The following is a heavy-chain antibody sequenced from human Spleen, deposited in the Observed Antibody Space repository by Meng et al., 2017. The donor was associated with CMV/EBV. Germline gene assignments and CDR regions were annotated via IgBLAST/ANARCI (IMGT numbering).Heavy chain of an antibody. CDR1: GGSFSGYY. CDR3: ARDGGLNWNYGFDY. Sequence: SETLSLTCAVYGGSFSGYYWSWIRQPPGKGLEWIGEINHSGSTNYNPSLKSRVTISVDTSKNQFSLKLSSVTAADTAVYYCARDGGLNWNYGFDYWGQGTLVTVS. CDR2: INHSGST. V-gene: IGHV4-34*01. D-gene: IGHD1-7*01. J-gene: IGHJ4*02.